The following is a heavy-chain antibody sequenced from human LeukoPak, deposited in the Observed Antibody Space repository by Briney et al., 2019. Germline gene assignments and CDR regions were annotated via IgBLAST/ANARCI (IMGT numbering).Heavy chain of an antibody. CDR1: GGSISSYY. D-gene: IGHD6-13*01. CDR2: IYYSGST. CDR3: ARHFSAAGTGYFDY. Sequence: SETLSLTYTVSGGSISSYYWSWIRQPPGKGLEWIGYIYYSGSTNYNPSLKSRVTISVDTSKNQFSLKLSSVTAADTAVYYCARHFSAAGTGYFDYWGQGTLVTVSS. V-gene: IGHV4-59*08. J-gene: IGHJ4*02.